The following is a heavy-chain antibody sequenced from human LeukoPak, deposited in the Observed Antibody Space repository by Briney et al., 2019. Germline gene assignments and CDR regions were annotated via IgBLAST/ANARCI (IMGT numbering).Heavy chain of an antibody. D-gene: IGHD2-2*01. J-gene: IGHJ4*02. CDR2: INPNSGGT. Sequence: GASVKVSCKPSGYTFIGYYMHWVRQAPGQGLEWMGRINPNSGGTNYAQKFQGRVTMTRDTSISTAYMELNSLRSDDTAVYYCARDRGYCSSTSCYLFDYWGQGTLVTVSS. V-gene: IGHV1-2*06. CDR3: ARDRGYCSSTSCYLFDY. CDR1: GYTFIGYY.